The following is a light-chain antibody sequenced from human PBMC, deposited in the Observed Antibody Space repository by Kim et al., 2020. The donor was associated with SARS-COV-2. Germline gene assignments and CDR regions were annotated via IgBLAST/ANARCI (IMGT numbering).Light chain of an antibody. CDR2: GAS. CDR1: QSVSSN. J-gene: IGKJ1*01. CDR3: QQYNNWPPWT. Sequence: GEGAGVSWGAGQSVSSNLAWYQQKPGQAPGLLIYGASTRATGIPARFSGSGSGTEFTLTISSLQSEDFAVYYCQQYNNWPPWTFGQGTKVDIK. V-gene: IGKV3-15*01.